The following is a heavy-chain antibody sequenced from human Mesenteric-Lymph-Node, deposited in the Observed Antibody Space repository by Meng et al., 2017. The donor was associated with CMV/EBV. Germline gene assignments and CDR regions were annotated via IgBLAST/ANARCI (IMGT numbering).Heavy chain of an antibody. CDR3: ASDNPSYYGFDY. V-gene: IGHV6-1*01. CDR1: GDSVSSDSAA. J-gene: IGHJ4*02. CDR2: TYYRSKWYI. Sequence: SETLSLTCAISGDSVSSDSAAWNWIRQSPSRGLEWLGRTYYRSKWYIDYAVSVKSRIIINTDTSKNQFSLQLNSVTPEDTAVYYCASDNPSYYGFDYWGQGTPVTVSS. D-gene: IGHD3-10*01.